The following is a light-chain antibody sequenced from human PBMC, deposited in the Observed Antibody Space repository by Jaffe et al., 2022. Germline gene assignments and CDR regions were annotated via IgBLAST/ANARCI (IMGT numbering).Light chain of an antibody. Sequence: EIVMTQSPATLSVSPGERATLSCRASQSVSSNLAWYQQKPGQAPRLLIYGASTRATDIPARFSGSGSGTQFTLTISSLQSEDFAVYYCQQYNDWPPWTFGQGTKVEVK. CDR1: QSVSSN. CDR3: QQYNDWPPWT. CDR2: GAS. J-gene: IGKJ1*01. V-gene: IGKV3-15*01.